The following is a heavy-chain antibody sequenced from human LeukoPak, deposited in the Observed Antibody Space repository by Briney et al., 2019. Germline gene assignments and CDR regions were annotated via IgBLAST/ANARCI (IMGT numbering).Heavy chain of an antibody. V-gene: IGHV4-4*02. CDR3: ARKPITMGYHDAFDI. CDR1: GGSISSSNW. Sequence: SETLSLTCAVSGGSISSSNWWSWVRQPPGKGLEWIGEIYHSGSTNYNPFLKSRVTISVDKSKNQFSLKLSSVTAADTAVYYCARKPITMGYHDAFDIWGQGTMVTVSS. D-gene: IGHD3-10*01. J-gene: IGHJ3*02. CDR2: IYHSGST.